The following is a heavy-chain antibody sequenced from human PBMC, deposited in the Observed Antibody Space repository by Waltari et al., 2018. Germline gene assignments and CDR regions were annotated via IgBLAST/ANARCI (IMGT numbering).Heavy chain of an antibody. V-gene: IGHV4-31*03. J-gene: IGHJ4*02. Sequence: QVQLQESGPGLVKPSQTLSLTCTVSGGSISSGGYYWSWIRQHPGKGLEWIGYIYYSGSTSDNQALKSRVTISVDTSKNQFSLKLSSVTAADTAVYYCARQMPDYYDSSGYAFDYWGQGTLVTVSS. CDR3: ARQMPDYYDSSGYAFDY. CDR1: GGSISSGGYY. D-gene: IGHD3-22*01. CDR2: IYYSGST.